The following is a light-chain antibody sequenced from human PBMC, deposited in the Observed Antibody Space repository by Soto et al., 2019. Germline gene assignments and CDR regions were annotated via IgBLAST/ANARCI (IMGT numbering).Light chain of an antibody. V-gene: IGKV3-20*01. CDR3: QQYGNSPRT. J-gene: IGKJ1*01. Sequence: EILMTQSPDSLSVSPGETATLSCRASQSLNTDLAWYQQNPGQAPRLLLYAASSRATGIPDRFSGSGSGTDFTLTISRLEPEDFAVYYCQQYGNSPRTFGQGTRWIS. CDR2: AAS. CDR1: QSLNTD.